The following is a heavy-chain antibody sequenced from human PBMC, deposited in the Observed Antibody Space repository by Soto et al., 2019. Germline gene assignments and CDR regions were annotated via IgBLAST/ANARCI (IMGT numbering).Heavy chain of an antibody. Sequence: QVQLQESGPGLVKPSRTLSLTCTVSGGSISSGGYYWSWIRQHPGKGLEWIGYIYYSGSTYYNPSLKSRVTISVDTSKNQFSLKLSSVTAADTAVYYCARGSLGYSSSWYRIQHWGQGTLVTVSS. J-gene: IGHJ1*01. V-gene: IGHV4-31*03. CDR2: IYYSGST. D-gene: IGHD6-13*01. CDR1: GGSISSGGYY. CDR3: ARGSLGYSSSWYRIQH.